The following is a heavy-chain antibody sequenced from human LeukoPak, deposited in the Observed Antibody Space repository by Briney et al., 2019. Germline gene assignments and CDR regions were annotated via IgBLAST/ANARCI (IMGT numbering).Heavy chain of an antibody. V-gene: IGHV3-64D*06. Sequence: GGALRHSCSASGLTFSSYALHWGRPAPGGGVEYVSAISTTGSTTYYADSVKGRFSISRDNSKSTMYLQMISLRPEHTAVYYCVTAYCSSTNCYGREYWGGGTLVSVSS. D-gene: IGHD2-2*01. CDR2: ISTTGSTT. CDR1: GLTFSSYA. CDR3: VTAYCSSTNCYGREY. J-gene: IGHJ4*02.